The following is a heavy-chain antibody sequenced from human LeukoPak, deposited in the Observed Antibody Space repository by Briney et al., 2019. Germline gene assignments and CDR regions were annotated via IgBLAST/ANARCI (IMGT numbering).Heavy chain of an antibody. V-gene: IGHV3-23*01. Sequence: GGSLRLSCEVSGFTFSSYGMSWVRQAPGRGLEWVSSISGSGGSTNYADSVKGRFTISRDNSENTLYLQMNTLRAEDTAVYYCAKDGSSGWPRSFDYWGQGTLVTVSS. CDR3: AKDGSSGWPRSFDY. J-gene: IGHJ4*02. CDR2: ISGSGGST. D-gene: IGHD6-19*01. CDR1: GFTFSSYG.